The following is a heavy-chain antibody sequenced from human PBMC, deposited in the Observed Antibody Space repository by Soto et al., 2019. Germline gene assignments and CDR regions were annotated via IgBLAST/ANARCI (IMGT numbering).Heavy chain of an antibody. J-gene: IGHJ6*03. V-gene: IGHV4-31*03. CDR2: IYYSGST. D-gene: IGHD3-9*01. Sequence: SETLSLTCTVSGGSISSGGYYWSWIRQHPGKGLEWIGYIYYSGSTYYNPSLKSRVTISVDTSKNQFSLKLSSVTAADTAVYYCARAGNGYFDWLSYYYYYMDVWGKGTTVTVSS. CDR1: GGSISSGGYY. CDR3: ARAGNGYFDWLSYYYYYMDV.